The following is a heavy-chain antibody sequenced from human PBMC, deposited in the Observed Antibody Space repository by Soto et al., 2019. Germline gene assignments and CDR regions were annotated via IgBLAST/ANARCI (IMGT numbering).Heavy chain of an antibody. CDR3: AKETFY. V-gene: IGHV3-74*01. CDR2: INSDGSST. Sequence: GGSLRHRCAASGFTFSNYWMRWVRQTTEKGLVWVSRINSDGSSTSYADSVKGRFTISRDNAKNTLYLQMNRPRAEDTAAYNNAKETFYWVQGTLVTVSS. CDR1: GFTFSNYW. J-gene: IGHJ4*02.